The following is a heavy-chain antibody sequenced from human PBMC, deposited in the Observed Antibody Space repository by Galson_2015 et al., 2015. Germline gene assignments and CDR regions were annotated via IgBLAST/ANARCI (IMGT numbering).Heavy chain of an antibody. V-gene: IGHV3-74*01. CDR3: AVPDYASGNILDY. CDR2: IRSDGSGT. CDR1: GFAFSDYW. Sequence: SLRLSCAASGFAFSDYWMHWVRQAPGKGLVWVARIRSDGSGTYYADSVKGRFTISRDNAKNTLYLQMNSLRPEDTAVYYCAVPDYASGNILDYWGQGTLVTVSS. D-gene: IGHD3-10*01. J-gene: IGHJ4*02.